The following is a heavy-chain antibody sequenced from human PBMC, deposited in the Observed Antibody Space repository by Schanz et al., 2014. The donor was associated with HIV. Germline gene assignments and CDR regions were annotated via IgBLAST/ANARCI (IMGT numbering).Heavy chain of an antibody. D-gene: IGHD3-10*01. V-gene: IGHV3-33*01. J-gene: IGHJ4*02. CDR3: ARGFQGFDY. Sequence: QVQLVESGGGVVQPGRSPRLSCVASGFSFRTFGMHWVRQAPGKGLEWVALIYYDGTNKYYTDSVKGRFTISRDNSKNTLYLQMNSLRAEDTSVYYCARGFQGFDYWGQGTLVTVSS. CDR1: GFSFRTFG. CDR2: IYYDGTNK.